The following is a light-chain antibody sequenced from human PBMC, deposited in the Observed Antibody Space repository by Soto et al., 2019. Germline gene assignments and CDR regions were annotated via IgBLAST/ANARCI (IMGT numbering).Light chain of an antibody. CDR1: QSVSNN. V-gene: IGKV3-15*01. CDR2: GAS. CDR3: QQYGSPLT. J-gene: IGKJ4*01. Sequence: EIVMTQSPATLSVSPGERGTLSCRASQSVSNNLAWYQQKPGQAPRLLIYGASTRATGIPARFSGTGSGTEFTLTISSLQSEDFAVYYCQQYGSPLTFGGGTKVDI.